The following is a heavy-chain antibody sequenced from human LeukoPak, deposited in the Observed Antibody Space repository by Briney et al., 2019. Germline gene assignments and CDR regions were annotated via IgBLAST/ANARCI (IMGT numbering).Heavy chain of an antibody. CDR2: IYYSGST. V-gene: IGHV4-39*07. Sequence: SETLSLTCTVSGGSISSSSYYWGWIRQPPGKGLEWIGSIYYSGSTYYNPSLKSRVTISVDTSKNQFSLKLSSVTAADAAVYYCARFKTGTFDYWGQGTLVTVSS. J-gene: IGHJ4*02. D-gene: IGHD1-7*01. CDR3: ARFKTGTFDY. CDR1: GGSISSSSYY.